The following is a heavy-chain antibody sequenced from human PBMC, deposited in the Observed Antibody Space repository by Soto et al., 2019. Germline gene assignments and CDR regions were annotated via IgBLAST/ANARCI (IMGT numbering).Heavy chain of an antibody. D-gene: IGHD5-18*01. V-gene: IGHV4-39*01. J-gene: IGHJ4*02. CDR1: GGSISSSSYY. CDR3: ARHPRDTTMMRGYFDY. CDR2: IYNSGST. Sequence: SETLSLTCTVSGGSISSSSYYWGWIRQPPGKGLEWIGSIYNSGSTYYNPSLKSRVTISVDTSKNQFSLKLSSVTAADTAVYYCARHPRDTTMMRGYFDYWGQGTLVTVSS.